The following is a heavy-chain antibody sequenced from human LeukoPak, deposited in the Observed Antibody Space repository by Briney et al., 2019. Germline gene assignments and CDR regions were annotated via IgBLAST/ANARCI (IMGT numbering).Heavy chain of an antibody. CDR2: ISRTGNSM. CDR3: ARGPYSSNWYVDY. CDR1: GFTLSSYE. Sequence: PGGSLRLSCAASGFTLSSYEMNWVRLAPGKVLEWISYISRTGNSMYYADSVKGRFTISRDSAKNSLYLQMNSLRAEDTAVYYCARGPYSSNWYVDYWGQGTLVTVAS. V-gene: IGHV3-48*03. D-gene: IGHD6-13*01. J-gene: IGHJ4*02.